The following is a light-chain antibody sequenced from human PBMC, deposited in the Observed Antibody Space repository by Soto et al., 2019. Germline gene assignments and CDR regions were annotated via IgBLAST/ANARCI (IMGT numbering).Light chain of an antibody. J-gene: IGLJ1*01. Sequence: QSVLTQPRSVSGSPGQSVTISCTGTSSDVGGYNYVSWYQEHPGRAPKLMIYDVSIRPSGVPDRFSGSKSGNTASLTISGLLAEDEADYYCCSYAGTYNSFGFGSGTKVTVL. CDR1: SSDVGGYNY. CDR2: DVS. CDR3: CSYAGTYNSFG. V-gene: IGLV2-11*01.